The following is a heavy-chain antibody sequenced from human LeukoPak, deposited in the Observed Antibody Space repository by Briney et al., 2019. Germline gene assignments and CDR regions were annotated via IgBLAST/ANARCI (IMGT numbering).Heavy chain of an antibody. D-gene: IGHD3-10*01. Sequence: PLETLSLTRTVSGGSISSSSYYWVWIRHPPGKGLEWIGSIYYSGSTYYNPSLKSRVTISVDTSKNQFSLKASSVTAADTAVYYCARRELLSTPDAFDIWGQGTMVTVSS. CDR1: GGSISSSSYY. CDR3: ARRELLSTPDAFDI. V-gene: IGHV4-39*01. J-gene: IGHJ3*02. CDR2: IYYSGST.